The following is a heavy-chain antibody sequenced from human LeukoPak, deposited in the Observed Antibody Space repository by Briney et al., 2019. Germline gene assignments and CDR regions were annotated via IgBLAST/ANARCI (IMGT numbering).Heavy chain of an antibody. CDR2: MYHSGST. CDR3: ARGPRFGELLWHWFDP. J-gene: IGHJ5*02. CDR1: GYSISSGHY. D-gene: IGHD3-10*01. V-gene: IGHV4-38-2*02. Sequence: SETLSLTCTVSGYSISSGHYWGWIRQPPGKGLEWIGSMYHSGSTYYNPPLKSRVTISEDTSKNQFSLKLRSVTAADTAVYYYARGPRFGELLWHWFDPWGQGTLVTVSS.